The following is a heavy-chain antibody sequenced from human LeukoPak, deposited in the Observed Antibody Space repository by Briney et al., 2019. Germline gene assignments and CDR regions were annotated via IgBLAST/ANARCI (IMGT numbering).Heavy chain of an antibody. CDR2: ISYDGSNK. J-gene: IGHJ6*03. Sequence: PGRSLRLSCAASGFTFSSYAMHWVRQAPGKGLEWVAVISYDGSNKYYADSVKGRFTISRDNSKNTLYLQMNSLRAEDTAVYYCAREVGYCSSTSCYRSYYYYYMDVWGKGTTVTVSS. D-gene: IGHD2-2*03. CDR1: GFTFSSYA. V-gene: IGHV3-30*04. CDR3: AREVGYCSSTSCYRSYYYYYMDV.